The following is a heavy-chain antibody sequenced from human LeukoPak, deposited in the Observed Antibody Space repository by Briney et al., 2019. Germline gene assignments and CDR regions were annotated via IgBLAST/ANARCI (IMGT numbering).Heavy chain of an antibody. D-gene: IGHD1-20*01. J-gene: IGHJ4*02. CDR1: GGTFSSYA. Sequence: SVKVSCKASGGTFSSYAISWVRQAPGQGLEWMGRIVPIFGIANYAQKFQGRVTITADKSTSTAYMELSSLRSEDTAVYYCAREGGITGTDPDYWGQGTLVTVSS. CDR3: AREGGITGTDPDY. CDR2: IVPIFGIA. V-gene: IGHV1-69*04.